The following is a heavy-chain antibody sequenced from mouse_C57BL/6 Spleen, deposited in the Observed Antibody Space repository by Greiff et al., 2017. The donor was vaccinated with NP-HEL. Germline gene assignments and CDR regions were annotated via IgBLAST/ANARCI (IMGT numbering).Heavy chain of an antibody. CDR3: ARSDYYGSSDY. V-gene: IGHV1-54*01. CDR1: GYAFTNYL. D-gene: IGHD1-1*01. J-gene: IGHJ2*01. Sequence: QVQLQQSGAELVRPGTSVKVSCKASGYAFTNYLIEWVKQRPGQGLEWIGVINPGSGGTNYNEKLKGKATLPADKSSSTDYMQLSSLTSEDAAVYFCARSDYYGSSDYWGQGTTLTVSS. CDR2: INPGSGGT.